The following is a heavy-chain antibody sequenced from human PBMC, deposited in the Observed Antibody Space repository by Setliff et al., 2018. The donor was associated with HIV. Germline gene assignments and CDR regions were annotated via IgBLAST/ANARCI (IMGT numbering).Heavy chain of an antibody. CDR3: ASDKEPWEGYYKYCSMDV. Sequence: GPSVKASCKASGYISTDYYIYWVRQAPGQGLEWMGRINPNINPLRGGGGTNFAQKFQGRVTMTRDTSINTAYMDLSRLTSDDTAVYYCASDKEPWEGYYKYCSMDVWGKGTKVTVSS. J-gene: IGHJ6*03. D-gene: IGHD1-26*01. V-gene: IGHV1-2*06. CDR2: INPNINPLRGGGGT. CDR1: GYISTDYY.